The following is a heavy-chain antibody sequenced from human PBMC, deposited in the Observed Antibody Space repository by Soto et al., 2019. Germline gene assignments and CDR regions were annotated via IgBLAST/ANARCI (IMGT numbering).Heavy chain of an antibody. CDR3: ARDIGEDYDILTGYYYYGMDV. CDR2: IYYSGST. CDR1: GGSISSYY. V-gene: IGHV4-59*12. J-gene: IGHJ6*02. D-gene: IGHD3-9*01. Sequence: PSETLSLTCTVSGGSISSYYWSWIRQPPGKGLEWIGYIYYSGSTNYNPSLKSRVTISVDTSKNQFSLKLSSVTAADTAVYYCARDIGEDYDILTGYYYYGMDVWGQGTTVTVSS.